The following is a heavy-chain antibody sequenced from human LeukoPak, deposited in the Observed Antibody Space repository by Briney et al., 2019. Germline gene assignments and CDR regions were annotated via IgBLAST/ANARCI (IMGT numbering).Heavy chain of an antibody. Sequence: PGGSLRLSCVASGFTLKNAWMSWVRQAPGRGLEWVSGINPSGGSTYYADSVEGRFTISRDNSKNTLYLQMNSLRAEDTALYFCAKAVSHSYFDFWGQGTLVTVSA. J-gene: IGHJ4*02. V-gene: IGHV3-23*01. CDR3: AKAVSHSYFDF. CDR2: INPSGGST. D-gene: IGHD6-19*01. CDR1: GFTLKNAW.